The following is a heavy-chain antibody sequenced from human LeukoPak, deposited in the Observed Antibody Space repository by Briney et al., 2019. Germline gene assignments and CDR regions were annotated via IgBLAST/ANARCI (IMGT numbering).Heavy chain of an antibody. D-gene: IGHD1-1*01. CDR1: GYTFTNYY. V-gene: IGHV1-69*05. Sequence: SVKVSCKASGYTFTNYYIHWVRQAPGQGLEWMGGIIPIFGTANYAQKFQGRVTITTDESTSTAYMELSSLRSEDTAVYYCARGSGTTTFLFDYWGQGTLVTVSS. CDR3: ARGSGTTTFLFDY. CDR2: IIPIFGTA. J-gene: IGHJ4*02.